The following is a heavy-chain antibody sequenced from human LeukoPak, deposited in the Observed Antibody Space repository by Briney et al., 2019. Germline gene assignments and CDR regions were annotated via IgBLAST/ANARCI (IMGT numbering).Heavy chain of an antibody. CDR2: ISYDGSDK. Sequence: GGSLRLSCAASGFTFSRYGMHWVRQAPGKGLEWVAVISYDGSDKYYGDSVKGRFTISRDNSKNTLYLQMNSLRAEDTAVYYCARVGRRGYNYVGYFDYWGQGTLVTVSS. CDR3: ARVGRRGYNYVGYFDY. J-gene: IGHJ4*02. V-gene: IGHV3-30*03. CDR1: GFTFSRYG. D-gene: IGHD5-24*01.